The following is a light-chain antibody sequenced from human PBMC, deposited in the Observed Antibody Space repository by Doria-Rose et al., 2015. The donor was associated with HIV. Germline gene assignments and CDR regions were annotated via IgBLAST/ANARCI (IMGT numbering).Light chain of an antibody. CDR1: QSISNY. J-gene: IGKJ1*01. CDR3: QQTYTTRWT. CDR2: TTS. V-gene: IGKV1-39*01. Sequence: TQSPSFLSASVGDRVTITCRASQSISNYLNWYQQKPGKAPDLLIYTTSSLQSGVPLRFSGSGSGTDFTLTINSLQPEDFATYYCQQTYTTRWTFGLGTKVEVK.